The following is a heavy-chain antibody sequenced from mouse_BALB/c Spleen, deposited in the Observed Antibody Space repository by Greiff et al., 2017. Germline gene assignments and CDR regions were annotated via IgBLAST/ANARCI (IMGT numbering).Heavy chain of an antibody. CDR1: GFTFTDYY. CDR3: ARDPYYRYDDGSWFAY. V-gene: IGHV7-3*02. D-gene: IGHD2-14*01. J-gene: IGHJ3*01. Sequence: EVTLMESGGGLVPPGGSLRLSCAPSGFTFTDYYMSWVRQPPGKALEWLGFIRNKANGYTTEYSASVKGRFTISRDNSQSILYLQMNTLRAEDSATYYCARDPYYRYDDGSWFAYWGQGTLVTVSA. CDR2: IRNKANGYTT.